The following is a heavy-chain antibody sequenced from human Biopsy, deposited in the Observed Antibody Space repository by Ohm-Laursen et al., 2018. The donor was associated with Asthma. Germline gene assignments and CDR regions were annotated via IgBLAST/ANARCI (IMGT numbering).Heavy chain of an antibody. V-gene: IGHV3-53*01. Sequence: SLRLSCTASGFAVSRDYMLWVRQAPGKGLEWVSVIYCGGTTHTADSVRGRFTISRNYSKNTLYHQMLSLRAEDTAVYYCAGGDSGNWSHYYFDYWGQGTLVTVSS. CDR1: GFAVSRDY. CDR3: AGGDSGNWSHYYFDY. CDR2: IYCGGTT. J-gene: IGHJ4*02. D-gene: IGHD4-23*01.